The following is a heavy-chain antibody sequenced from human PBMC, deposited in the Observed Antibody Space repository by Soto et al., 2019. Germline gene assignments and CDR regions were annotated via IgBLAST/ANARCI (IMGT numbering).Heavy chain of an antibody. J-gene: IGHJ4*01. CDR1: GGSITSYY. CDR2: IHNSGST. D-gene: IGHD3-10*01. Sequence: QVQLQESGPGLVKHSETLSLTCTVSGGSITSYYWSWIRQPPGKGLEWIGYIHNSGSTSYNPSLQRRVTISADVSKNQFSLDLRSVTAADTAVYYCARRWSGTDYWGHGTLVTVSA. V-gene: IGHV4-59*01. CDR3: ARRWSGTDY.